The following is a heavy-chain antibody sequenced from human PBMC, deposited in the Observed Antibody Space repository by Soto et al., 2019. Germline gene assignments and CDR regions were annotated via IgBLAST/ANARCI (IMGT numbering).Heavy chain of an antibody. V-gene: IGHV1-69*01. CDR3: ARGETYLGV. CDR1: RDTFNKYA. CDR2: IIPIFSSR. Sequence: QVQLVQSGAEVKKPGSSVKVSCKTSRDTFNKYAFNWVRQAPGQGLEWMGWIIPIFSSRNYAEKFQGRVTITADDSTSTASMELRSLRFEDTAVYYFARGETYLGVWGQGTTVTVSS. J-gene: IGHJ6*02.